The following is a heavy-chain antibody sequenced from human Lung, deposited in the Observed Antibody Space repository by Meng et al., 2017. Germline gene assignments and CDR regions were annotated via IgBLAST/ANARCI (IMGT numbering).Heavy chain of an antibody. D-gene: IGHD6-13*01. CDR3: ARDEDISAAGKLFGDY. J-gene: IGHJ4*02. CDR1: GYTFAAYW. CDR2: IDPNNDHT. Sequence: QVPLVQSGPEGKKPGAPVKLSCKPSGYTFAAYWIHWLRQAPGQGLEWMGRIDPNNDHTQYAQNFQGRVTMTSDTSISTVYMELNGLRSDDTAVYYCARDEDISAAGKLFGDYWGQGTLVTVSS. V-gene: IGHV1-2*06.